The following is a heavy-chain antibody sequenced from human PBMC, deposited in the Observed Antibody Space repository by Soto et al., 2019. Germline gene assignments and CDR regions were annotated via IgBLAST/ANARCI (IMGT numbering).Heavy chain of an antibody. D-gene: IGHD3-10*01. CDR3: ARQDGLGIYYFDY. J-gene: IGHJ4*01. Sequence: GESLKISCKGSGYNFNIYWIAWVRHMPGKGLEWMGIIYPGDSDTRYSPSFQGPVTISVDKSISTAYLQWSSLKASDTAIYYCARQDGLGIYYFDYCGSGTLVTVSS. CDR2: IYPGDSDT. CDR1: GYNFNIYW. V-gene: IGHV5-51*01.